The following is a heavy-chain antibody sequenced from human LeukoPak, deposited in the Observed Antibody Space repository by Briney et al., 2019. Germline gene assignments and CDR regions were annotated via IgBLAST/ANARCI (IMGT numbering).Heavy chain of an antibody. CDR2: IYYSGST. V-gene: IGHV4-39*01. J-gene: IGHJ6*02. CDR1: GGSISSSSYY. D-gene: IGHD2-2*01. CDR3: ARTYCSSTSCYRHYYYYYGMDV. Sequence: SETLSLTCTVSGGSISSSSYYWGWIRQPPGKGLEWIGSIYYSGSTYYKPSLKSRVTISVDTSKNQFSLKLSSVTAADTAVYYCARTYCSSTSCYRHYYYYYGMDVWGQGTTVTVSS.